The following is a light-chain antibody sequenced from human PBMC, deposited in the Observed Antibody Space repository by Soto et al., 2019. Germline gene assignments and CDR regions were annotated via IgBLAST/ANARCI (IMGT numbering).Light chain of an antibody. V-gene: IGKV3-20*01. CDR1: QSVSSSY. CDR2: GAS. Sequence: EIVLTQSPGPLSLSPGERATLSCRASQSVSSSYLAWYQQKPGQAPRLLIYGASSRATGIPDRFSGSGSGTDFTLTISRLEPEYFAVYYCQQYGSSPFTFGPGTKVDIK. J-gene: IGKJ3*01. CDR3: QQYGSSPFT.